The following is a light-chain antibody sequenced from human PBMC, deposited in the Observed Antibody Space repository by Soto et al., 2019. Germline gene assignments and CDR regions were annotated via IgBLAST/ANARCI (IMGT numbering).Light chain of an antibody. Sequence: EIVLTQSPATLSLSPGERATLSCRASQSVSSSYLAWYQQKPGQAPRLLIYGASSRATGIPDRFSGSGSGTDFTLTITRLEPKDFAVYYCQQFGISPLTFGGGTKVEIK. J-gene: IGKJ4*01. CDR2: GAS. V-gene: IGKV3-20*01. CDR1: QSVSSSY. CDR3: QQFGISPLT.